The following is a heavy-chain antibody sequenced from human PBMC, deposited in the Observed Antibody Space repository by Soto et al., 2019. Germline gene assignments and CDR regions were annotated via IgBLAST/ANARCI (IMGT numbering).Heavy chain of an antibody. D-gene: IGHD6-19*01. CDR2: IYYSGST. V-gene: IGHV4-39*01. CDR3: ARRGRQWLSNVDSYYGLDV. J-gene: IGHJ6*02. CDR1: GGSISSSSYY. Sequence: SETLSLTCTVSGGSISSSSYYWGWIRQPPGKGLEWIGSIYYSGSTYYNPSLKSRVTISVDTSKNQFSLKLSSVTAADTAVYYCARRGRQWLSNVDSYYGLDVWSQGTTVPVSS.